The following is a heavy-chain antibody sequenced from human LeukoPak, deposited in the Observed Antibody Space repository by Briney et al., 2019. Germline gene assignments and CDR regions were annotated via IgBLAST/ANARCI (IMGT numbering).Heavy chain of an antibody. CDR2: INPNSGGT. Sequence: ASVKVSCKASGYTFAGYHMHWVRQAPGQGLEWMGWINPNSGGTNYAQKFQGRVTMTGDTSISTAYMELSRLRSDDTAVYYCARIAVAGTVDYWGQGTLVTVSS. CDR3: ARIAVAGTVDY. J-gene: IGHJ4*02. CDR1: GYTFAGYH. V-gene: IGHV1-2*02. D-gene: IGHD6-19*01.